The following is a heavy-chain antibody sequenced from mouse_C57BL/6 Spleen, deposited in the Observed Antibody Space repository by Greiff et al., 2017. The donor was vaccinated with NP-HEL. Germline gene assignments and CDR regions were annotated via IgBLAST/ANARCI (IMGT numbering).Heavy chain of an antibody. J-gene: IGHJ3*01. D-gene: IGHD1-1*01. CDR3: ARIYYYGSSFAY. V-gene: IGHV1-80*01. CDR2: IYPGDGDT. CDR1: GYAFRSYW. Sequence: QVQLKESGAELVKPGASVKISCKASGYAFRSYWLTWVQQRPGQGLEWIGQIYPGDGDTNYNGKFKGKATLTADKSSSTAYMQLSSLTSEDSAVYFCARIYYYGSSFAYWGQGTLVTVSA.